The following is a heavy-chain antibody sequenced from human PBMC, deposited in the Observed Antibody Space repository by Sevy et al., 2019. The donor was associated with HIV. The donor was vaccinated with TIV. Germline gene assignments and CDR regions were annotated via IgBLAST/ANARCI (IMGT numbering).Heavy chain of an antibody. D-gene: IGHD3-16*02. CDR1: GFTFDDYA. CDR3: AKDIGPLYYDDVWGSYRYTNAFDI. J-gene: IGHJ3*02. V-gene: IGHV3-9*01. CDR2: ISWNSGSI. Sequence: SLKISCAASGFTFDDYAMHWVRQAPGKGLEWVSGISWNSGSIGYADSVKGRFTISRDNAKNTLYLQMNSLRAKDTVLYYGAKDIGPLYYDDVWGSYRYTNAFDIWGQGTMVTVSS.